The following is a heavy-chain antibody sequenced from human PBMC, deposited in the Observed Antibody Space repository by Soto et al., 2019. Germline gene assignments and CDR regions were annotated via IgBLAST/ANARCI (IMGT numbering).Heavy chain of an antibody. CDR1: GFTFSSYA. V-gene: IGHV3-23*01. D-gene: IGHD5-18*01. Sequence: GGPLRLSCSASGFTFSSYAMSWVRQAPGKGLEWVSAISGSGGSTYYADSVKGRFTISRDNSKNTLYLQMNSLRAEDTAVYYCAKDIEIQLWPKGAFDIWGQGTMVTVSS. CDR2: ISGSGGST. J-gene: IGHJ3*02. CDR3: AKDIEIQLWPKGAFDI.